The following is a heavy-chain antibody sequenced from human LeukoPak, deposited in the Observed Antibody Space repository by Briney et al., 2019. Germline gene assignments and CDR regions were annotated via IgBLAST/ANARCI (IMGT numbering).Heavy chain of an antibody. CDR2: MYLSGTT. D-gene: IGHD3-22*01. V-gene: IGHV4-4*02. CDR1: GDSINSLDL. Sequence: SGTLPLTCTVSGDSINSLDLWSWVRQPPGKGLEWIGEMYLSGTTHSNPSVKSRVTISIDRSKNQFFLNLSSVTAADTAVYYCAGLVGRYSSGLYYYYFDYWGQGTLVTVSS. CDR3: AGLVGRYSSGLYYYYFDY. J-gene: IGHJ4*02.